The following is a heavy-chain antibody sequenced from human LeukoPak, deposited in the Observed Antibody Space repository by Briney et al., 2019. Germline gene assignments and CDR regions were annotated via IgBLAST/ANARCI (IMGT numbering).Heavy chain of an antibody. CDR1: GYTFTGYY. V-gene: IGHV1-2*02. Sequence: ASVKVSCKASGYTFTGYYMHWVRQAPGQGLEWMGWINPNSGGTSYAQKSQGRVTMTRDTSISTAYMELSRLRSDDTAVYYCARGGSGLNYYYYGMDVWGQGTTVTVSS. CDR3: ARGGSGLNYYYYGMDV. D-gene: IGHD1-26*01. J-gene: IGHJ6*02. CDR2: INPNSGGT.